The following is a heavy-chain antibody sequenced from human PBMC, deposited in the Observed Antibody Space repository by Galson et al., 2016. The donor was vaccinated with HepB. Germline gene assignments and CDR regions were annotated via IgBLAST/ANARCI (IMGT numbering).Heavy chain of an antibody. CDR1: GFSLSSSGMI. CDR2: IGWDDDK. V-gene: IGHV2-70*04. D-gene: IGHD6-19*01. Sequence: PALVKPTQTLTLTCTLSGFSLSSSGMIVSWIRQPPGKALEWLARIGWDDDKFYSTSLKTRVTVSKDTSKNQVVLTMANMDPVDTGTYYCAHSPTAVSDNFDAFDIWGQGTMVTVSS. CDR3: AHSPTAVSDNFDAFDI. J-gene: IGHJ3*02.